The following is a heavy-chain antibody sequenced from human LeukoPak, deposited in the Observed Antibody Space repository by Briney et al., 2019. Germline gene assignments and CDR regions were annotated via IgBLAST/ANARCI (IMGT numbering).Heavy chain of an antibody. D-gene: IGHD6-19*01. Sequence: GGSLRLSCAASGFTFSSYEMNWVRQAPGKGLEWVSVIYSGGSTYYADSVKGRFTISRDNSKNTLYLQMNSLRAEDTAVYYCARIAVAGTFDYWGQGTLVTVSS. CDR1: GFTFSSYE. CDR2: IYSGGST. CDR3: ARIAVAGTFDY. V-gene: IGHV3-66*01. J-gene: IGHJ4*02.